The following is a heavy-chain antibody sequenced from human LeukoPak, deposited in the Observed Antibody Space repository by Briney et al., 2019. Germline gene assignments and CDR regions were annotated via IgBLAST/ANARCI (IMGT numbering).Heavy chain of an antibody. CDR3: ARDLGGAGYFQH. Sequence: SETLSLTCSVSGGSISSYYGSWIRQPPGKGLEWIGYIYYSGSTNYNPSLKSRVTISVDTSKNQFSLKLSSVTAADTAVYYCARDLGGAGYFQHWGQGTLVTVSS. D-gene: IGHD2-15*01. CDR2: IYYSGST. V-gene: IGHV4-59*01. CDR1: GGSISSYY. J-gene: IGHJ1*01.